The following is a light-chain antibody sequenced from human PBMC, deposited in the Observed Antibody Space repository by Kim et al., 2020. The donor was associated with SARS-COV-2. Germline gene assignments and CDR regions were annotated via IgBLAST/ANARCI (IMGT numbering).Light chain of an antibody. CDR3: QAWDSSTAA. CDR1: QLGHKF. Sequence: SLAPGQTAIISCSGDQLGHKFVSWFQQKPGQSPVLVIHEDNKRPSGIPERFSGSNSGNTATLTISGTQAMDEAVYYCQAWDSSTAAFGGGTKVTVL. J-gene: IGLJ2*01. CDR2: EDN. V-gene: IGLV3-1*01.